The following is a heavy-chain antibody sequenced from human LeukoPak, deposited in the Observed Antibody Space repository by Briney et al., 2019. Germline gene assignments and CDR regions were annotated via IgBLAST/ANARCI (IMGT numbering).Heavy chain of an antibody. CDR2: FDPEDGET. J-gene: IGHJ4*02. CDR1: GYTLTELS. Sequence: ASVKVSCKVSGYTLTELSMHWVRQAPGKGLEWMGGFDPEDGETIYAQKFQGRVTMTEDTSTDTAYMELSSLRSEDTAVYYCATDRVPYCTNGVCYTGNDFDYWGQGTLVTVSS. D-gene: IGHD2-8*01. CDR3: ATDRVPYCTNGVCYTGNDFDY. V-gene: IGHV1-24*01.